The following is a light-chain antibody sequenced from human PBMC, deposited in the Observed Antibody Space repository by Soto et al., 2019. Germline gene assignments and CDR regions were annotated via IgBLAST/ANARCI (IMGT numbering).Light chain of an antibody. V-gene: IGLV2-14*01. CDR3: SSYTSRSTL. J-gene: IGLJ2*01. CDR2: DVS. Sequence: QSALTQPASVSGSPGQSITISCTGTSSDVGGYNYVSWYQQHPGKAPKLMIYDVSNRPSGVSNRVSGSKSGNTASLTISGLQAEDEADYYCSSYTSRSTLFGGGTKLTVL. CDR1: SSDVGGYNY.